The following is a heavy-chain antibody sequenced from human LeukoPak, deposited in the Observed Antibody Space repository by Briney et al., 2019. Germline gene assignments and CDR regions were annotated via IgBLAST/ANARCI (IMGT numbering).Heavy chain of an antibody. CDR2: IYYSGST. J-gene: IGHJ3*02. CDR3: ARLPGIDAFDI. Sequence: PSETLSLTCTVSGGSIGSYYWSWIRQPPGKGLEWTGYIYYSGSTNYNPSLKSRVTISVDTSKNQFSLKLSSVTAADTAVYYCARLPGIDAFDIWGQGTMVTVSS. V-gene: IGHV4-59*08. CDR1: GGSIGSYY. D-gene: IGHD3-10*01.